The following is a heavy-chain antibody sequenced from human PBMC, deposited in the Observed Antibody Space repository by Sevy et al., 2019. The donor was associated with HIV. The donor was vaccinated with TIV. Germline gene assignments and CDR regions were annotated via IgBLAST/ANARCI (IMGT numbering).Heavy chain of an antibody. CDR2: IYPGDSET. Sequence: GEPLKISCKGSGYTFTNYWIGWVRQMPGKGLEWMGSIYPGDSETIYSPSFEGQVSISVDKSISTAYLQWSSRKASDTAMYYCARRTVYASYFFDYWGQGTLVTVSS. J-gene: IGHJ4*02. V-gene: IGHV5-51*01. CDR1: GYTFTNYW. CDR3: ARRTVYASYFFDY. D-gene: IGHD1-20*01.